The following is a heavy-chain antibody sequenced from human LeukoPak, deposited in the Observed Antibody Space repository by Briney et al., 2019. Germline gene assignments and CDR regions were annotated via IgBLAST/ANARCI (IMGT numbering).Heavy chain of an antibody. CDR1: GYTFTSYD. V-gene: IGHV1-8*01. CDR3: ARNERLTPYDAFDI. CDR2: MNPNSGNT. J-gene: IGHJ3*02. Sequence: GASVKVSCKASGYTFTSYDINWVRQATGQGLEWMGWMNPNSGNTGYAQKFQGRVTMTRNTSISTAYMELSSLRSEDTAVYYCARNERLTPYDAFDIWGQGTMVTVSS. D-gene: IGHD1-1*01.